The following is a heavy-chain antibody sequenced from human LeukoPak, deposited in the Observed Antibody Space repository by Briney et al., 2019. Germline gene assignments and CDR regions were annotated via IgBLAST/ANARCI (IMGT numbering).Heavy chain of an antibody. V-gene: IGHV3-33*01. CDR2: IWYDGSNK. CDR1: GFTFSSYG. CDR3: ARDRPPFDL. Sequence: GRSLRLSCAASGFTFSSYGMHWVRQAPGKGLEWVAVIWYDGSNKYYEGSVKGRFTISRDNSKNTLYLQMDSLRAEDTAVYYCARDRPPFDLWGRGTLVTVSS. J-gene: IGHJ2*01.